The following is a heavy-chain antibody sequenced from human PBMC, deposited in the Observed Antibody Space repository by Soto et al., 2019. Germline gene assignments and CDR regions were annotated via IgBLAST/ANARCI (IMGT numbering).Heavy chain of an antibody. CDR1: AFSFSGYN. D-gene: IGHD3-22*01. CDR3: ARVVYFDRSAYGL. CDR2: ISGDSNYI. Sequence: PGGSLRLSCAPSAFSFSGYNMNWVRQAPGKGLEWVSSISGDSNYIYYADSVQGRFTITRDNAKNSVYLQMNRLRAEDTAVYYCARVVYFDRSAYGLWGQGTMVTVSS. J-gene: IGHJ3*01. V-gene: IGHV3-21*01.